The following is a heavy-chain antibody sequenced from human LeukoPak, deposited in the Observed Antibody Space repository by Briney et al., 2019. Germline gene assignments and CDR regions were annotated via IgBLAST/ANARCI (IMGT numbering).Heavy chain of an antibody. CDR3: AKEGITMIVVVMEPNYFDY. CDR2: ISGSGGST. J-gene: IGHJ4*02. CDR1: GFTFSSYA. Sequence: PGGSLRLSCAASGFTFSSYAMSWVRQAPGKGLEWVSAISGSGGSTYYADSVKGRFTISRDNSKNTLYLQMNSLRAEDTAVYHCAKEGITMIVVVMEPNYFDYWGQGTLVTVSS. V-gene: IGHV3-23*01. D-gene: IGHD3-22*01.